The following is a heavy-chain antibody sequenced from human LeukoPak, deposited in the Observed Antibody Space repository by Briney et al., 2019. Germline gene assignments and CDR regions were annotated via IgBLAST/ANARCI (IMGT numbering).Heavy chain of an antibody. D-gene: IGHD1-26*01. V-gene: IGHV4-34*01. J-gene: IGHJ4*02. CDR1: GGSFSGYY. CDR2: VYHSGST. Sequence: SETLSLTCAVYGGSFSGYYWSWIRQPPGKGLEWIGSVYHSGSTYYNPSLKSRVTISVDTSKDQFSLKLSSVTAADTAVYYCARGVNSGYFDYCGQGTLVTVSS. CDR3: ARGVNSGYFDY.